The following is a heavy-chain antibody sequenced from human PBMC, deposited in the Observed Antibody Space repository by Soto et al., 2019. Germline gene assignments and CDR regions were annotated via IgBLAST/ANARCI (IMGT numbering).Heavy chain of an antibody. Sequence: PGGSLRLSCSASGFTFSSYAMHWVRQAPGKGLEYVSAISSNGGSTYYADSVKGRFTISRDNSKNTLYLQMSSLRAEDTAVYYCVKDPSLRYFDWLSGTYFDYWGQGTLVTVSS. CDR2: ISSNGGST. CDR1: GFTFSSYA. CDR3: VKDPSLRYFDWLSGTYFDY. D-gene: IGHD3-9*01. J-gene: IGHJ4*02. V-gene: IGHV3-64D*06.